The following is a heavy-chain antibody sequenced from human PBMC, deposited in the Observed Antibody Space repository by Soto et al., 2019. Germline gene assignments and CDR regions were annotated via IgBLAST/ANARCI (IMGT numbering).Heavy chain of an antibody. J-gene: IGHJ6*02. CDR3: ARLLRPIFGVGQPDYYYYGMDV. D-gene: IGHD3-3*01. V-gene: IGHV1-46*01. Sequence: ASVKVSCKASGYTFTSYYMYWVRQAPGQGLEWMGIINPSGGSTSYAQKFQGRVTMTRDTSTSTVYMELSSLRSEDTAVYYCARLLRPIFGVGQPDYYYYGMDVWGQGTTVTVSS. CDR2: INPSGGST. CDR1: GYTFTSYY.